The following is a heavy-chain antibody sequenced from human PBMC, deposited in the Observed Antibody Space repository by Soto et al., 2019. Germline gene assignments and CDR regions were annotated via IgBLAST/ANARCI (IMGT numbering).Heavy chain of an antibody. D-gene: IGHD3-3*01. Sequence: QVQLQESGPGLVKPSWTLSLTGAVSGGSISSSNWWRWVRQPPGKGLEWIGEIYHSGSTNYNPSLKSRVTIPVDKSKNQLSLKLSSVTAADTAVYYCARDLGYYDFWSGSGAFDIWGQGTMVTVSS. V-gene: IGHV4-4*02. J-gene: IGHJ3*02. CDR1: GGSISSSNW. CDR3: ARDLGYYDFWSGSGAFDI. CDR2: IYHSGST.